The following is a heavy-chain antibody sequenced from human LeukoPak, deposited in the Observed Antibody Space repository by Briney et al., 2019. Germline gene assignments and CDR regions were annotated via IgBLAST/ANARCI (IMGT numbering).Heavy chain of an antibody. Sequence: PGGSLRLSCAASGFTFSTYGLHWVRQAPGKGLEWVALIWYDGSNKYYADSVKGRFTISRDNAKNSLYLQMNSLRDEDTAVYYCARDLRYSPGVFLDYWGQGTLVTVSS. V-gene: IGHV3-33*01. D-gene: IGHD5-18*01. CDR1: GFTFSTYG. CDR2: IWYDGSNK. J-gene: IGHJ4*02. CDR3: ARDLRYSPGVFLDY.